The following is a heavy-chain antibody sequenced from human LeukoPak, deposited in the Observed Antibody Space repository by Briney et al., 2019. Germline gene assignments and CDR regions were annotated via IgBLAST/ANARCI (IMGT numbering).Heavy chain of an antibody. CDR3: ARERRIEFDP. D-gene: IGHD1-26*01. J-gene: IGHJ5*02. CDR2: IYYSGST. Sequence: PAETLSLTCTVSGGSISSYYWSWIRQPPGKGLEWIGYIYYSGSTNYNPSLKSRVTISVDTSKNQFSLKLSSVTAADTTVYYCARERRIEFDPWGQGTLVTVSS. V-gene: IGHV4-59*01. CDR1: GGSISSYY.